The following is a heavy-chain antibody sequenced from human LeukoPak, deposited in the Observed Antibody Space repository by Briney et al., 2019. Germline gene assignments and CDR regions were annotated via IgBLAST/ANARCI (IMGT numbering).Heavy chain of an antibody. CDR1: GGSFSSEA. Sequence: SVKVSCKAFGGSFSSEAISWVRQAPGKGLEWMGGIIPIFGTPNYAQKFQGRVTITTDESTSTAYMEVSSLRSEDTAMYYCGRQAGDCGGGTCYSIDYWGQGTLVTVSS. CDR3: GRQAGDCGGGTCYSIDY. V-gene: IGHV1-69*05. J-gene: IGHJ4*02. CDR2: IIPIFGTP. D-gene: IGHD2-15*01.